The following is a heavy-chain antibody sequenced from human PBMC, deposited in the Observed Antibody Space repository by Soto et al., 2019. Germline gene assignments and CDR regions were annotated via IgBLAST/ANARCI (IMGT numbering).Heavy chain of an antibody. J-gene: IGHJ4*02. CDR2: IYYSGTT. Sequence: SQPLSLTCTVSGDSITSNSYFRAWIRQPPGKGLEWIGSIYYSGTTYYNPSLKSRVTISVDKSKNQFSLKLSSVTAADTAVYSCARVLVGGVDYWGQGTLVTVSS. D-gene: IGHD1-26*01. V-gene: IGHV4-39*07. CDR1: GDSITSNSYF. CDR3: ARVLVGGVDY.